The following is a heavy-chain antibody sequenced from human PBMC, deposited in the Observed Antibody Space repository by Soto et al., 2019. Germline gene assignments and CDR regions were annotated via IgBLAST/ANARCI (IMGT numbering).Heavy chain of an antibody. D-gene: IGHD2-2*01. V-gene: IGHV3-33*08. Sequence: GGSLRLSCAASGFTFSSYGMHWVRQAPGKGLEWVAVIWYDGSNKYYADSVKGRFTISRDNSKNTLYLQMNSLRAEDTAVYYCARGLVPAALDYYGMDVWGQGTTVTVSS. J-gene: IGHJ6*02. CDR3: ARGLVPAALDYYGMDV. CDR2: IWYDGSNK. CDR1: GFTFSSYG.